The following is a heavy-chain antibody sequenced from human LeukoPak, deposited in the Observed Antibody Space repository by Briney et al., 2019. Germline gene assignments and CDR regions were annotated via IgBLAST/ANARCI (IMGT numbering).Heavy chain of an antibody. V-gene: IGHV1-8*01. CDR1: GYPFSTWE. J-gene: IGHJ5*02. Sequence: ASVKVSCKTSGYPFSTWEINWVRQAAGQGLEWLGWVHPDSGNTDYAQKFRGRVTMFRDTSTSTAYMELSGLRLDDTAVYFCARGPRNDPWGQGTLVTVSS. CDR2: VHPDSGNT. CDR3: ARGPRNDP. D-gene: IGHD1-14*01.